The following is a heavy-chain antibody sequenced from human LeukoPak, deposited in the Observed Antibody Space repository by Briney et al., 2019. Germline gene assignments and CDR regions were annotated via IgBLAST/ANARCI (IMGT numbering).Heavy chain of an antibody. Sequence: GGSLRLSCAASGFTFSSYSMNWVRQAPGKGLEWVSYISSSSSTIYYADSVKGRFAISRDNAKSSLYLQMNSLRGEDTAVYYCARVWQDYSGVDYWGQGTLVTVSS. CDR2: ISSSSSTI. D-gene: IGHD2-21*01. CDR3: ARVWQDYSGVDY. V-gene: IGHV3-48*01. J-gene: IGHJ4*02. CDR1: GFTFSSYS.